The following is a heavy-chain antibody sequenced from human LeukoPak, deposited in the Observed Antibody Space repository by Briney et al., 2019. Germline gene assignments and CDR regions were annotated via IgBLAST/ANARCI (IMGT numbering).Heavy chain of an antibody. CDR2: INSDGSST. Sequence: GGSLRLSCAASGFTFSSYWMHWVRHAPGKGLVWVSRINSDGSSTSYADSVKGRFTISKDNSKNTLYLQIHSLRAEDTAVCVCAKFSSMYYDFWSGYSTSHYFDNWGQGTLVTVSS. CDR3: AKFSSMYYDFWSGYSTSHYFDN. J-gene: IGHJ4*02. D-gene: IGHD3-3*01. CDR1: GFTFSSYW. V-gene: IGHV3-74*01.